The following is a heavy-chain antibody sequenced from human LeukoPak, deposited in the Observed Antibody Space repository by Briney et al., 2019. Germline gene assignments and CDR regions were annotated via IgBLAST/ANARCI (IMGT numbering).Heavy chain of an antibody. CDR1: GYMLAVLG. CDR2: IRVHNGDT. D-gene: IGHD3-9*01. CDR3: ARDRYDVGVAFDF. V-gene: IGHV1-18*01. J-gene: IGHJ3*01. Sequence: GASVKVSCKASGYMLAVLGITWVRQAPGQGLEWMGSIRVHNGDTNYAQKFQGRLTMTTDTSATTAYMELRSLKSDDTAVYYCARDRYDVGVAFDFWGQGTMVTVSS.